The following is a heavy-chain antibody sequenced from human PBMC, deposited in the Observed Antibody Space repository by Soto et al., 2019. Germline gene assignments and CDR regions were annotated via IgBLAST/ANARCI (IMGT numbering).Heavy chain of an antibody. Sequence: GGSLRLSCAASGFTLSSYAMSWVRQAPGKGLEWVSAISGSGGSTYYADSVEGRFTISRDNSKNTLYLQMNSLRAEDTAVYYCAKCIAARPGLFSSLDYWGQGTLVTVSS. V-gene: IGHV3-23*01. CDR1: GFTLSSYA. CDR3: AKCIAARPGLFSSLDY. CDR2: ISGSGGST. D-gene: IGHD6-6*01. J-gene: IGHJ4*02.